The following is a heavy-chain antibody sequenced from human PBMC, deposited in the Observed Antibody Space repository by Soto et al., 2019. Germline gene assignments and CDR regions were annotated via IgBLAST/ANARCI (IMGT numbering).Heavy chain of an antibody. V-gene: IGHV1-2*04. CDR1: GYTLTGHY. J-gene: IGHJ4*02. Sequence: ASVKVSCKASGYTLTGHYLHWVRQAPGQGLEWMGWINPNNGATNYAQKFQGWVTMTRDTSVSTAYMELSRLKSDDTAVYYCTRDPATYSSGYDYWGQGTPVTVSS. CDR3: TRDPATYSSGYDY. CDR2: INPNNGAT. D-gene: IGHD6-19*01.